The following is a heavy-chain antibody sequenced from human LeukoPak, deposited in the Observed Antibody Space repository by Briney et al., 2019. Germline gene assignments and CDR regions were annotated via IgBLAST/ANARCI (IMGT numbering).Heavy chain of an antibody. V-gene: IGHV3-23*01. CDR2: ISGAGGRT. J-gene: IGHJ5*02. CDR3: AKDRADNGDRLRFDP. D-gene: IGHD4-17*01. Sequence: GGSLRLSCAASGFSLSTYAMSWVRQAPGKGPEWVSAISGAGGRTYYADSVKGRFTISRDNSKNTLYPQMDSLRAEDTAVYYCAKDRADNGDRLRFDPWGQGTLVTVSS. CDR1: GFSLSTYA.